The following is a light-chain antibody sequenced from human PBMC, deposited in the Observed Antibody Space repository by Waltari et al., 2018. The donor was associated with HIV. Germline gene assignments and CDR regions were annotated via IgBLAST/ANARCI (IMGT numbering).Light chain of an antibody. CDR3: SSYAGSSTFVI. CDR1: SSDVGAYNY. V-gene: IGLV2-11*01. Sequence: QSALTQPRSVSESPGQSVTISCTGTSSDVGAYNYVSWYQQHPGRAPKFIIYNVSERPSGVPDRFSASKSGKTASLTVSGLRAEDEADYYCSSYAGSSTFVIFGGGTKLTVL. J-gene: IGLJ2*01. CDR2: NVS.